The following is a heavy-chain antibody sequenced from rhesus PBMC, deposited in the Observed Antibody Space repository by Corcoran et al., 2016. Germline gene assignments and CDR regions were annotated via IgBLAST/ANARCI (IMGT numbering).Heavy chain of an antibody. V-gene: IGHV4-169*02. CDR2: IYSSGSST. CDR3: AREGIAAAGTGDY. J-gene: IGHJ4*01. CDR1: GGSISSSY. D-gene: IGHD6-25*01. Sequence: QLQLQESGPGLVKPSETLSVTCAVSGGSISSSYWSWIRQAPGKGLEWIGYIYSSGSSTNYNPSLNSQVTLSVDTSKNQLSLKLSSVTTADTAVYYCAREGIAAAGTGDYWGQGVLVTVSS.